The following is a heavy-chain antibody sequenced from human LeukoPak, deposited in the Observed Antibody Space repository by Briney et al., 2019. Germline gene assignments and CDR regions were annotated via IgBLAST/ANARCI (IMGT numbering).Heavy chain of an antibody. J-gene: IGHJ6*03. Sequence: SETLSLTCTVSGGSMSDYYWSWIRQPPGKGLEWIGYIYISGSTNYNPSLKTRVTISVDTSKSQFSLKLSSVTAADTAVYYCARLTRYYYMDVWGKGTTVTVSS. CDR2: IYISGST. CDR3: ARLTRYYYMDV. CDR1: GGSMSDYY. V-gene: IGHV4-4*09.